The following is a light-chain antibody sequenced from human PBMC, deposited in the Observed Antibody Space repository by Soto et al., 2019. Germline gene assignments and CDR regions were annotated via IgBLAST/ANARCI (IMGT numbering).Light chain of an antibody. V-gene: IGKV3-20*01. Sequence: EIVLTQSPGTLSLSPGDRATLSCRASQSVGSSYLAWYQQKPGQAPRLLIYGASSRATGIPDRFSGSGSGTDFTLTISRLEPEDFAVYYCYQYGTSPYTFGQGTKLEIK. CDR3: YQYGTSPYT. CDR2: GAS. CDR1: QSVGSSY. J-gene: IGKJ2*01.